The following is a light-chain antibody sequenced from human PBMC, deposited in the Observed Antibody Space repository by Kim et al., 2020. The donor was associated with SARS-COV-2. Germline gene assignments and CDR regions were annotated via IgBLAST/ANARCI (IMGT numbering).Light chain of an antibody. CDR3: QTWATGIRV. CDR1: SGHNSYA. Sequence: QPVLTQSPSASASLGASVKLTCILSSGHNSYAIAWHQQQPGKGPRYLMKVNSDGSHNKGDGTPDRFSGSRSGAECYLSISSLQSEDEADYYCQTWATGIRVFGGGTQLTVL. CDR2: VNSDGSH. V-gene: IGLV4-69*01. J-gene: IGLJ2*01.